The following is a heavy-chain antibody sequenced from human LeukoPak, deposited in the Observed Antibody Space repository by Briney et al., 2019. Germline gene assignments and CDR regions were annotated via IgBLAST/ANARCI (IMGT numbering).Heavy chain of an antibody. J-gene: IGHJ4*02. Sequence: GGSLRLSCSASGFTFTNFPMTWVRQAPGKELEWVSTITAGGSTYYADSVRGRFTISRDNSKNTVYLQMNSLRADDTAIHYCVRGTGSPDYWGQGTLVTVSS. V-gene: IGHV3-23*01. CDR1: GFTFTNFP. CDR2: ITAGGST. D-gene: IGHD1-1*01. CDR3: VRGTGSPDY.